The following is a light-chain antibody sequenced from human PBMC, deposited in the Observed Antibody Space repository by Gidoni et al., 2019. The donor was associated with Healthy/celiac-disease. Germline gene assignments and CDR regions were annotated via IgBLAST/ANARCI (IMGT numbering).Light chain of an antibody. CDR1: QSVSSY. J-gene: IGKJ5*01. Sequence: EIVLTQSPATLSLSPGERATLSCRASQSVSSYLAWYQQKPGQAPRLLIYDASNRATGIPARFSGSGSGTDFTLTISSLEPEDFAVYYCQQRSNWPPGFGKXTRLEIK. V-gene: IGKV3-11*01. CDR2: DAS. CDR3: QQRSNWPPG.